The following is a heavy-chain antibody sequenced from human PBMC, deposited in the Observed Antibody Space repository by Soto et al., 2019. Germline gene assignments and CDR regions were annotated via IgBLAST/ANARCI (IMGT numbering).Heavy chain of an antibody. Sequence: EVQLVESGGGLVKPGGSLRLSCAASGFTFSSYSMNWVRQAPGKGLEWVSSISSSSSYIYYADSVKGRFTISRDNAKKSLYLQMNSLRAEDTAVYYCARGGYDSSGYYALFDYWGQGTLVTVSS. CDR2: ISSSSSYI. CDR1: GFTFSSYS. J-gene: IGHJ4*02. V-gene: IGHV3-21*01. D-gene: IGHD3-22*01. CDR3: ARGGYDSSGYYALFDY.